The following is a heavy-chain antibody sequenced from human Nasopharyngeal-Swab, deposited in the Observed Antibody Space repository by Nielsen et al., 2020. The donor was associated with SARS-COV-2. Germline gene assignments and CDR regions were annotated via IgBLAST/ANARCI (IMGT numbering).Heavy chain of an antibody. CDR1: GGTFSSYA. CDR2: IIPIFGTA. Sequence: VKVSCKASGGTFSSYAISWVRQAPGQGLEWMGGIIPIFGTANYAQKFQGRVTITADESTSTAYMELSSLRSEDTAVYYCAVGATGYYYMDVWGKGTTVTVSS. V-gene: IGHV1-69*01. CDR3: AVGATGYYYMDV. D-gene: IGHD1-26*01. J-gene: IGHJ6*03.